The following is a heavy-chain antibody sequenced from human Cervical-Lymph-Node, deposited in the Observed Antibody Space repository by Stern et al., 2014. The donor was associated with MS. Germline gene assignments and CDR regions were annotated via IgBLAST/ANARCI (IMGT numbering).Heavy chain of an antibody. Sequence: VQLVQSGSELKKPGASVKVFCKASGYTFTAYAMTWVRQAPGQGLEWMGWFNTNTGNPTYAHGFTGRFVCSLDTSVSTAFLQINNLKAEDTAVYYCARRSSAVLLRTDYWGQGTLITVSS. CDR2: FNTNTGNP. V-gene: IGHV7-4-1*02. CDR3: ARRSSAVLLRTDY. CDR1: GYTFTAYA. J-gene: IGHJ4*02. D-gene: IGHD2/OR15-2a*01.